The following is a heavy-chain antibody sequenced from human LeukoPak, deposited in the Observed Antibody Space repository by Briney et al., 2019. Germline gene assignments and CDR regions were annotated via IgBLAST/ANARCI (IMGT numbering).Heavy chain of an antibody. Sequence: SETLSLTCAVYGGSFSGYYWSWIRQPPGKGLEWIGEINHSGSTNYNPSLKSRVTISVDTSKKQFSLKLSSVTAADTAVYYCARELSNWGTWYFDLWGRGTLVTVSS. J-gene: IGHJ2*01. CDR2: INHSGST. V-gene: IGHV4-34*01. CDR3: ARELSNWGTWYFDL. CDR1: GGSFSGYY. D-gene: IGHD7-27*01.